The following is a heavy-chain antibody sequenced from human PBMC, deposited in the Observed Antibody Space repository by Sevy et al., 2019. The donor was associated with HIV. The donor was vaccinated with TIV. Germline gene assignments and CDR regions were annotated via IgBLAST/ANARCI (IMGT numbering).Heavy chain of an antibody. CDR2: ISSSSYI. CDR1: GFTFSSYS. V-gene: IGHV3-21*01. D-gene: IGHD6-13*01. J-gene: IGHJ6*02. Sequence: GGSLRLSCAASGFTFSSYSMNWVRQAPGKGLEWVSSISSSSYIYYADSVKGRFTISRDNAKNSLYLQMNSLRAEDTAVYYCARDKSGYSSSWYLSYYYYGMDVWGQGTTVTVSS. CDR3: ARDKSGYSSSWYLSYYYYGMDV.